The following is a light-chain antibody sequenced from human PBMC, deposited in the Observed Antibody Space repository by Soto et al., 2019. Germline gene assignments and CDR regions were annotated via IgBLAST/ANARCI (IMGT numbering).Light chain of an antibody. V-gene: IGKV3-20*01. Sequence: EIVVTQSPSTLSLSPGERATLSCRASQSVSWLAWYQQKPGQAPRLLISGASSRATGFPDRFSGSGSGTDFTLTISRLEPEDFALYYCQQRDISPYTFGQGTNLEIK. CDR1: QSVSW. CDR2: GAS. J-gene: IGKJ2*01. CDR3: QQRDISPYT.